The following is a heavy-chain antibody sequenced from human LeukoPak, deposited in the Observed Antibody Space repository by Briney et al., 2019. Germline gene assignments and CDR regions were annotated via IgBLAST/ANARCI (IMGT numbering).Heavy chain of an antibody. Sequence: SETLSLTCTVSGGSISSYYWGWIRQPPGKGLEWIGYIYYSGSTNYNPSLKSRVTISVDTSKNQFSLKLSSVTAADTAVYYCARAPWLQTPFDYWGQGTLVTVSS. CDR3: ARAPWLQTPFDY. CDR1: GGSISSYY. D-gene: IGHD5-24*01. CDR2: IYYSGST. V-gene: IGHV4-59*01. J-gene: IGHJ4*02.